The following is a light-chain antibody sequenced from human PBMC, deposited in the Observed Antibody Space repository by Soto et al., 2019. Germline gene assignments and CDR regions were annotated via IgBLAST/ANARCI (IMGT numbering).Light chain of an antibody. Sequence: QSVLTQPPSVSGAPGQRVTISCTGTSSNLGAGYDVHWYQQLTGAAPKLVIFGNRNRPSGVPERFSGSKSGTSASLALTWLQAADAADYYCQAYDYSLPASVFGGGTKLTVL. CDR2: GNR. CDR1: SSNLGAGYD. V-gene: IGLV1-40*01. CDR3: QAYDYSLPASV. J-gene: IGLJ3*02.